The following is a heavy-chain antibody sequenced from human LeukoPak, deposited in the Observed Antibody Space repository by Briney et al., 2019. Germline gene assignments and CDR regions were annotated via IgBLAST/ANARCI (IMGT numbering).Heavy chain of an antibody. CDR3: ARSSEGRYYYDSSGYSYYYYYMDV. D-gene: IGHD3-22*01. J-gene: IGHJ6*03. V-gene: IGHV4-59*01. Sequence: SETLSLTCTVSGGSISSYYWSWIRQPPGKGLEWIGYIYYSGSTNYNPSLKSRVTISVDTSKNQFSPKLKSVTAADTAVYYCARSSEGRYYYDSSGYSYYYYYMDVWGKGTTGTISS. CDR2: IYYSGST. CDR1: GGSISSYY.